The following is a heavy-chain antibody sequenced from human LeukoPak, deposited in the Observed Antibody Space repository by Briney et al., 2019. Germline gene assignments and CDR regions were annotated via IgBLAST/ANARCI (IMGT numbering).Heavy chain of an antibody. V-gene: IGHV3-33*01. J-gene: IGHJ4*02. CDR3: AREGPRGNSQFDY. CDR2: IWYDGGNK. D-gene: IGHD2/OR15-2a*01. CDR1: GFTFSSYG. Sequence: GGSLRLYCAASGFTFSSYGMHWVRQALGKGLEWVALIWYDGGNKYYTDSVKGRLTISRDNSKNTLYLQMNSLRAEDTAIYYCAREGPRGNSQFDYWGQGTLVTVSS.